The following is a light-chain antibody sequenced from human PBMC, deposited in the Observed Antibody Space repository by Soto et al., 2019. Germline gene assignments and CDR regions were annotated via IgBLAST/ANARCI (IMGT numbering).Light chain of an antibody. Sequence: QSALTQPRSVSGSLGQSVTISCTGTSSDVGGYNYVSWYQQHPGKAPKLMIYDVSKRPSGVPDRFSGSQSGNTASLTISGLQTEDEADYYCCSYAGSYTNWVFGGGTKLTVL. CDR2: DVS. CDR1: SSDVGGYNY. V-gene: IGLV2-11*01. CDR3: CSYAGSYTNWV. J-gene: IGLJ3*02.